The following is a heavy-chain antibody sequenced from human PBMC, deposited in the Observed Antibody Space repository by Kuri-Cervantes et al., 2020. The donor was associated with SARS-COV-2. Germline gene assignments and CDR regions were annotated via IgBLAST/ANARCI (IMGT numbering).Heavy chain of an antibody. CDR1: GFIFSSYA. CDR3: ARDPHGMDV. Sequence: GGSLRLSCAASGFIFSSYAMHWVRQAPGKGLEWVTVISNDGRTEHYADSVKGRFTISRDKAKNTLYLQMNSLRPEDTAVYYCARDPHGMDVWDQGTMVTVSS. V-gene: IGHV3-30*04. CDR2: ISNDGRTE. J-gene: IGHJ6*02.